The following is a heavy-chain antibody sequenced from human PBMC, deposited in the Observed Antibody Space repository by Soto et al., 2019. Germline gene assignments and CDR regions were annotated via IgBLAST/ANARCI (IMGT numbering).Heavy chain of an antibody. D-gene: IGHD1-26*01. CDR2: IWHEGNNK. CDR3: AGDLGGASDYYGLDV. CDR1: GFTFSNYG. V-gene: IGHV3-33*01. J-gene: IGHJ6*04. Sequence: GGSLRLSCAASGFTFSNYGMHWLRQAPGKGLEWVAIIWHEGNNKYYADSVRGRFIISRDNSNNRLYLQMNSLRPEDTAVHYCAGDLGGASDYYGLDVWGKGTPVTVSS.